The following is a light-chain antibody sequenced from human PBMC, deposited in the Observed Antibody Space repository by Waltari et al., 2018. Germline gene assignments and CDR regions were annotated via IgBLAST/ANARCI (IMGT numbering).Light chain of an antibody. CDR3: QNYNSAPRT. J-gene: IGKJ1*01. Sequence: DIKMTQSPSSLSASVGDRVSIPCRASQGINIYLAWYQQKPGKVPKLLIYAASTLQSGVPSRFSGSGSGTDFTLTISSLQPDDVATYYCQNYNSAPRTFGQGTKVEIK. CDR1: QGINIY. CDR2: AAS. V-gene: IGKV1-27*01.